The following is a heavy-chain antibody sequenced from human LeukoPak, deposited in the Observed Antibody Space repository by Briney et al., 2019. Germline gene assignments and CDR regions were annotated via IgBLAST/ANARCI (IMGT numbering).Heavy chain of an antibody. CDR3: ACSGYSSGWAWDAFDI. J-gene: IGHJ3*02. D-gene: IGHD6-25*01. Sequence: ASVKVSCKASGYTFTSYGISWVRQAPGQGLEWMGWISAYNGNTNYAQKLQGRVTMTTDTSTSTAYMELRSLRSDDTAVYYCACSGYSSGWAWDAFDIWGQGTMVTVSS. V-gene: IGHV1-18*01. CDR2: ISAYNGNT. CDR1: GYTFTSYG.